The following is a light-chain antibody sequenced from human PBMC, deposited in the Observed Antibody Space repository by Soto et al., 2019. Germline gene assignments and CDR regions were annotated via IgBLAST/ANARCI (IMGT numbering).Light chain of an antibody. V-gene: IGKV1-33*01. CDR1: QEVSAS. Sequence: DIQMTQSPSSLSASVGDRVTITCQASQEVSASLNWYQQKPGRAPKLLIYDSSNLETGVPSRFRVSGSGTDFTFTIIYLQAEDIATYYCQQSYNLPPTFGVGTKVEI. CDR2: DSS. J-gene: IGKJ4*01. CDR3: QQSYNLPPT.